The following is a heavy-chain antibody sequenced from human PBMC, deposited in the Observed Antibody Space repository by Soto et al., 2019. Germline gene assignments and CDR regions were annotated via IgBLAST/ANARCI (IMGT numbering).Heavy chain of an antibody. J-gene: IGHJ6*02. D-gene: IGHD3-3*01. V-gene: IGHV3-23*01. CDR1: GFTFSSYA. Sequence: EVQLLESGGGLVQPGGSLRLSCAASGFTFSSYAMSWVRQAPGKGLEWVSAISGSGGSTYYADSVKGRFTISRDNSKKTLYLQMNRLRAEDTAVYYCAKSANYDFWSGYSRNYGMDVWGQGTTVTVSS. CDR3: AKSANYDFWSGYSRNYGMDV. CDR2: ISGSGGST.